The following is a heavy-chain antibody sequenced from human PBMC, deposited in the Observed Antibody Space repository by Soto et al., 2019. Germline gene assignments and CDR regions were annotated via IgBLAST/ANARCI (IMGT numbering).Heavy chain of an antibody. J-gene: IGHJ4*02. CDR2: ISYDGSNK. Sequence: SLRLSCAASGFTFSSYGMHWVRQAPGKGLEWVAVISYDGSNKYYADSVKGRFTISGDNSKNTLYLQMNSLRAEDTAVYYCAKLVGGCSGGSCLDYWGQGTLVTVSS. CDR1: GFTFSSYG. V-gene: IGHV3-30*18. D-gene: IGHD2-15*01. CDR3: AKLVGGCSGGSCLDY.